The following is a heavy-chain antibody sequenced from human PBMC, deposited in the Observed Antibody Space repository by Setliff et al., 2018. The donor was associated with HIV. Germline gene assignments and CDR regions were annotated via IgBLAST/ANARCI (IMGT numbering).Heavy chain of an antibody. CDR2: ITGNGRST. J-gene: IGHJ4*02. V-gene: IGHV3-23*01. CDR1: GFTFSSYS. CDR3: RQGGN. Sequence: GGSLRLSCAASGFTFSSYSMNWVRQAPGRGLEWVSGITGNGRSTYYADSVRGRFTISRDNSKNTLFLQMNSLRVEDTAEYYCRQGGNWGQGTLVTV.